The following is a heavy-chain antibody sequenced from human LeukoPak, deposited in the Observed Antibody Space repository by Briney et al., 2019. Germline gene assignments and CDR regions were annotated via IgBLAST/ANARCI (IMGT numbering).Heavy chain of an antibody. CDR1: GCSISSGYY. CDR2: IYHSGTT. J-gene: IGHJ4*02. V-gene: IGHV4-38-2*02. D-gene: IGHD6-13*01. CDR3: ARDQAWGAAPGREFDY. Sequence: SETLSLTCAVSGCSISSGYYWCWIRQPPGKGLEWIGSIYHSGTTYYNPSLKSRVTISVDTSKNQFSLKLRSVTAADTAVYYCARDQAWGAAPGREFDYWGQGTLVTVSS.